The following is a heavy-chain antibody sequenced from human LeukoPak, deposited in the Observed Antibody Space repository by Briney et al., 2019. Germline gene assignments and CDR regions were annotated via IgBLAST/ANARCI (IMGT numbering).Heavy chain of an antibody. CDR1: GGTFSSYA. V-gene: IGHV1-69*05. J-gene: IGHJ4*02. Sequence: ASVKVSCKASGGTFSSYAISWVRQAPGQGLEWMGGIIPIFGTANYAQKFQGRVTMTRDTSTSTVYMELSSLRSEDTAVYYCARVGGQQLVREDYWGQGTLVTVSS. CDR3: ARVGGQQLVREDY. D-gene: IGHD6-13*01. CDR2: IIPIFGTA.